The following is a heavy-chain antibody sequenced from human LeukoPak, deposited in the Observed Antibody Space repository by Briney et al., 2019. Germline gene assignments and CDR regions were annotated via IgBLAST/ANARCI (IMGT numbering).Heavy chain of an antibody. CDR2: ISSNGGST. Sequence: GGSLRLSCAASGFTFSSYAMHWVRQAPGKGLEYVSAISSNGGSTYYANSVKGRFTISRDNSKNTLYLQMGSLRAEDTAVYYCASRRALYCSGGSCYSDYFDYWGQGTLVTVSS. J-gene: IGHJ4*02. CDR1: GFTFSSYA. D-gene: IGHD2-15*01. V-gene: IGHV3-64*01. CDR3: ASRRALYCSGGSCYSDYFDY.